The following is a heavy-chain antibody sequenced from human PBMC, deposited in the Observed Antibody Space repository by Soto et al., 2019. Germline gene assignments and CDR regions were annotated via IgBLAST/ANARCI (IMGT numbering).Heavy chain of an antibody. D-gene: IGHD3-10*01. V-gene: IGHV4-59*01. J-gene: IGHJ4*02. Sequence: PSETLSLTCTVSGGSISSYYGSWIRQPPGKGLEWIGYIYYSGSTNYNPSLKSRVTISVDTSKNQFSLKLSSVTAADTAVYYCARSAMVRGVTPGYWGQGTLVTVSS. CDR1: GGSISSYY. CDR2: IYYSGST. CDR3: ARSAMVRGVTPGY.